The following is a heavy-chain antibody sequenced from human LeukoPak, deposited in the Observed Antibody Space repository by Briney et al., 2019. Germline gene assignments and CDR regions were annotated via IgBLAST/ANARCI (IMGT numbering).Heavy chain of an antibody. J-gene: IGHJ4*02. Sequence: PGRSLRLSCAASGFTFNRDAQIWVLQAPGMGQKLVSAIIGSGGSTNYADSVKGRLTISRDNSKNTLYLQMNSLRAEDMFFFKQKTAYEILTGYLFDYWGQGTLVTVSS. D-gene: IGHD3-9*01. CDR3: KTAYEILTGYLFDY. V-gene: IGHV3-23*01. CDR2: IIGSGGST. CDR1: GFTFNRDA.